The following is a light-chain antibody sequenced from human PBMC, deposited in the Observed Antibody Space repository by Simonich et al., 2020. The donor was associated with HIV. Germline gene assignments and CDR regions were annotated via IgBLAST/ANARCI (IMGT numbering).Light chain of an antibody. Sequence: IVMTQSPDSLAVSLGERATINCKSSQRVLYSSNNKNDLAWYQQKPGPPPKLLIYWASTRESGVPDRFSGSGSGTDFTLTISSLQAEDVAVYYCQQYYSTPPAFGQGTKLEIK. CDR1: QRVLYSSNNKND. CDR3: QQYYSTPPA. V-gene: IGKV4-1*01. CDR2: WAS. J-gene: IGKJ2*01.